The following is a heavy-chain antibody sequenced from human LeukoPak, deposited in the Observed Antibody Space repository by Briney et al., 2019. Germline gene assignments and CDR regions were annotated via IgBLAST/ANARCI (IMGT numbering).Heavy chain of an antibody. Sequence: PGRSLRLSRAASGFTFSSYGMHWVRQAPGKGLEWVAVIWYDGSNKYYADSVKGRFTISRDNSKNTLYLQMNSLRAEDTAVYYCAKASANDFWSGYLDYWGQGTLVTVSS. CDR2: IWYDGSNK. CDR1: GFTFSSYG. CDR3: AKASANDFWSGYLDY. D-gene: IGHD3-3*01. V-gene: IGHV3-33*06. J-gene: IGHJ4*02.